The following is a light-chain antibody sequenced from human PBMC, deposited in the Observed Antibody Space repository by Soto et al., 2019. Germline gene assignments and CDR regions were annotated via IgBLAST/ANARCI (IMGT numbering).Light chain of an antibody. CDR2: GAS. J-gene: IGKJ1*01. CDR1: QSVSSN. V-gene: IGKV3-20*01. CDR3: QQYGSSPRT. Sequence: EIVMTQSPATLSVSPGERATLSCRASQSVSSNLAWYQQKPGQAPGLLIHGASSRATGIPDRFSGSGSGTDFTLTISRLEPEDFAVYYCQQYGSSPRTFGQGTKV.